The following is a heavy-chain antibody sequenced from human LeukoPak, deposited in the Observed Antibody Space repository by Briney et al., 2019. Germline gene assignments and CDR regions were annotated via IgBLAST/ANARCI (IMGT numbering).Heavy chain of an antibody. CDR3: ARGDYYGSGSYAYAFDI. V-gene: IGHV1-69*06. CDR2: IIPIFGTA. CDR1: GGTFSSYA. Sequence: ASVKVSCKASGGTFSSYAISWVRQAPGQGREWMGGIIPIFGTANYAQKFQGRVTITADKSTSTAYMELSSLRSEDTAVYYCARGDYYGSGSYAYAFDIWGQGTMVTVSS. J-gene: IGHJ3*02. D-gene: IGHD3-10*01.